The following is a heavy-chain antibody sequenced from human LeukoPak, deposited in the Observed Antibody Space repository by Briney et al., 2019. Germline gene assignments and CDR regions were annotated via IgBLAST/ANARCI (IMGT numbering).Heavy chain of an antibody. Sequence: GGSLRLSCAASGFTFSSYEMNWVRQAPGKGLEWVSYISSSGSTIYYADSVKGRFTISRDNAKNSLYLQMNSLRAEDTAVYYCARVATMVRSHDYWGQGTLVTVSS. CDR3: ARVATMVRSHDY. CDR2: ISSSGSTI. D-gene: IGHD3-10*01. J-gene: IGHJ4*02. CDR1: GFTFSSYE. V-gene: IGHV3-48*03.